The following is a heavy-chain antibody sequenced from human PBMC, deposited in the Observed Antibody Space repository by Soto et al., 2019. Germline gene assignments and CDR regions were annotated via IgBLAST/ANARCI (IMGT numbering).Heavy chain of an antibody. CDR1: GYTFTSYY. V-gene: IGHV1-46*01. D-gene: IGHD6-6*01. Sequence: ASVKVSCKASGYTFTSYYMHWLRQAPGQGLEWMGIINPSGSSTSYAQKFQGRVTMTRDTSTSTVYMELSSLRSEDTAVYYCARSKGSSSGLLRSGYYYYGMDVWGQGTTVTVSS. CDR3: ARSKGSSSGLLRSGYYYYGMDV. J-gene: IGHJ6*02. CDR2: INPSGSST.